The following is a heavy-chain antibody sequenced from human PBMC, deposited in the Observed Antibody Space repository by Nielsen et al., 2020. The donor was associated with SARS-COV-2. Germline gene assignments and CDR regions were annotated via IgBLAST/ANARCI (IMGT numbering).Heavy chain of an antibody. CDR2: IYYSGST. Sequence: GSLRLSCTVSGGSISSYYWSWIRQPPGKGLEWIGYIYYSGSTNYNPSLKSRVTISVDTSKNQFSLKLSSVTAADTAVYYCARSVVGATTPSDWGQGTLVTVSS. D-gene: IGHD1-26*01. V-gene: IGHV4-59*01. J-gene: IGHJ4*02. CDR3: ARSVVGATTPSD. CDR1: GGSISSYY.